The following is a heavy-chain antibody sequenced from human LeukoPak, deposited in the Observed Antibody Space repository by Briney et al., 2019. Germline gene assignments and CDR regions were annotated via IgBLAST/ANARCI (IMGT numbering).Heavy chain of an antibody. Sequence: HSQTLSLTCAISGDSVSSNSVTWNWIRQSPSRGLEWLGRTYYRSTWYNDYAVSVRGRITVNPDTSKNRFSLHLNSVTPEDTAVYYCARRLTQYDCFDPWGQGILVTVSS. D-gene: IGHD2-2*01. V-gene: IGHV6-1*01. J-gene: IGHJ5*02. CDR3: ARRLTQYDCFDP. CDR1: GDSVSSNSVT. CDR2: TYYRSTWYN.